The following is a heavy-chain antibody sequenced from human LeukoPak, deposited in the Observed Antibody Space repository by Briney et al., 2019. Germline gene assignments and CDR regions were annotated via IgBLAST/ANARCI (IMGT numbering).Heavy chain of an antibody. CDR3: ARVGYSFGLDC. V-gene: IGHV4-34*01. J-gene: IGHJ4*02. Sequence: SETLSLTCAVYGGSFSGYYWSWIRQPPGKGLEWIGEINHSGSTNYNPSLKSRVTISVDTSKNQFSLKLSSVTAVDTAVYYCARVGYSFGLDCWGQGTLVTVSS. D-gene: IGHD5-18*01. CDR1: GGSFSGYY. CDR2: INHSGST.